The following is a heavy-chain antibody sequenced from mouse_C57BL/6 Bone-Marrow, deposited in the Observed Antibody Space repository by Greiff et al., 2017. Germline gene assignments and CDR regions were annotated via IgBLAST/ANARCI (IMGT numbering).Heavy chain of an antibody. V-gene: IGHV1-81*01. CDR1: GYTFTSYG. Sequence: QVQLQQSGAELARPGASVKLSCKASGYTFTSYGISWVKQRTGQGLEWIGEISPRSGNTYYNEKFKGKATLTADKSSSTAYLELRSLTSEDSAVYFCASYGNSFADWGQVTLVTVSA. CDR3: ASYGNSFAD. J-gene: IGHJ3*01. CDR2: ISPRSGNT. D-gene: IGHD2-1*01.